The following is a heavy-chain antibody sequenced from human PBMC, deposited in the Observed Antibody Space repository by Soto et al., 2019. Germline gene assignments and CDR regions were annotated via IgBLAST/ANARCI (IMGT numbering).Heavy chain of an antibody. Sequence: ASVKVSCKASGYSFLYYAISWVRQAPGQGLEWLGWISPYNANTKYGERVQGRVTITTDTATSTAYLELRSLTSDDTAVYYCVVRGSDTSKGLLGWGQGTLVTVSS. CDR1: GYSFLYYA. D-gene: IGHD2-21*01. CDR3: VVRGSDTSKGLLG. CDR2: ISPYNANT. J-gene: IGHJ4*02. V-gene: IGHV1-18*01.